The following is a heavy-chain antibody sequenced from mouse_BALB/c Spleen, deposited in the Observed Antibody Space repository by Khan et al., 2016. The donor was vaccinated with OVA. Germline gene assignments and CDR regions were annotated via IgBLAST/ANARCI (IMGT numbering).Heavy chain of an antibody. CDR2: INPSSGYT. CDR1: VYTFSSNT. J-gene: IGHJ4*01. CDR3: ARRTAAYAMDY. V-gene: IGHV1-4*01. Sequence: QVQLQQSGAELARPGASVKMSCKASVYTFSSNTMHWVKQRPGQGLEWIGYINPSSGYTNYNQKFKDKATLTADKSSSTAYMQLSSLTSEDSAFYYGARRTAAYAMDYWGQGTSVTVSS.